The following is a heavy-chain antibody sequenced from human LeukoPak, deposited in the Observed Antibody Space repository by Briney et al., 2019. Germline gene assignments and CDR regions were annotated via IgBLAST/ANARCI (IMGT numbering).Heavy chain of an antibody. CDR3: ARDPCSGGSCYHDY. CDR2: ISGNGGDT. D-gene: IGHD2-15*01. Sequence: GGSLRLSCAASGFTFSTYSMSWVRQAPGKGLEWVSVISGNGGDTFYADSVKGRFTISRDNSKNTLYLQMNSLRAEDTAVYYCARDPCSGGSCYHDYWGQGTLVTVSS. V-gene: IGHV3-23*01. CDR1: GFTFSTYS. J-gene: IGHJ4*02.